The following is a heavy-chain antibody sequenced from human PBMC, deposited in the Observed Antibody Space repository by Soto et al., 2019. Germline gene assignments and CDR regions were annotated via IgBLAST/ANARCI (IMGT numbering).Heavy chain of an antibody. CDR3: ARGIEGWYQGRYYYGMDV. CDR2: IYYSGST. V-gene: IGHV4-61*01. CDR1: GGSVSSGSYY. Sequence: QVQLQELGPGLVKPSETLSLTCTVSGGSVSSGSYYWSWIRQPPGKGLEWIGYIYYSGSTNYNPSRKSRVTRSVDTPKNQFSLKLSSVTAADTAVYYCARGIEGWYQGRYYYGMDVWGQGTTVTVSS. J-gene: IGHJ6*02. D-gene: IGHD6-19*01.